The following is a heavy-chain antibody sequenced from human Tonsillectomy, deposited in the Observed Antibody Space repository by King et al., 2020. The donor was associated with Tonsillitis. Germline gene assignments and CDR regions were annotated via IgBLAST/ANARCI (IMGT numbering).Heavy chain of an antibody. D-gene: IGHD1-7*01. CDR3: ARGNYYAFEI. Sequence: VQLVESGGGLVQPGGSLRLSCAASGFTFSSYWMHWVRQAPGKGLVWVSRVKRDGSSTSYADSVKGRITISRDNAKNTLYLQMNSLRAEDTAVYYCARGNYYAFEIWGQGTMVTVSS. V-gene: IGHV3-74*01. J-gene: IGHJ3*02. CDR1: GFTFSSYW. CDR2: VKRDGSST.